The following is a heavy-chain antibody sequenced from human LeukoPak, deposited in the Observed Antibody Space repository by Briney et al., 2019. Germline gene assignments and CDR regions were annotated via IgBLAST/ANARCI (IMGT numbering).Heavy chain of an antibody. D-gene: IGHD2-21*02. CDR1: GYTFTSYD. CDR2: INPNSGGT. V-gene: IGHV1-2*02. Sequence: ASVKVSCKASGYTFTSYDINWVRQATGQGLEWMGWINPNSGGTNYAQKFQGRVTMTRDTSISTAYMELSRLRSDDTAVYYCARRVVTASPYFDYWGQGTLVTVSS. J-gene: IGHJ4*02. CDR3: ARRVVTASPYFDY.